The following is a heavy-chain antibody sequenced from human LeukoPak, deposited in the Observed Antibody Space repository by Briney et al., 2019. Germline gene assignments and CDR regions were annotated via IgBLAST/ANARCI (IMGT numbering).Heavy chain of an antibody. CDR1: GFTFDDSV. D-gene: IGHD5-12*01. V-gene: IGHV3-20*04. CDR2: INWNGGST. J-gene: IGHJ6*03. Sequence: GGSLRLSCAASGFTFDDSVMSWVRQVPGKGLEWVSGINWNGGSTGYVDSVKGRFTISRDNAKNSLYLQMNSLRAEDTAVYYCARDEIVATTKANYYYYMDVWGKGTTVTVSS. CDR3: ARDEIVATTKANYYYYMDV.